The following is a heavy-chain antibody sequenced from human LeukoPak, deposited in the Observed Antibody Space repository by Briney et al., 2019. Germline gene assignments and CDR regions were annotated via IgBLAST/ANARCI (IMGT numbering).Heavy chain of an antibody. CDR1: GGTFSSYA. V-gene: IGHV1-69*13. D-gene: IGHD4-17*01. Sequence: SVKVSCKASGGTFSSYAISWVRQAPGLGLEWMGGIIPIFGTANYAQKFQGRVTITADESTSTAYMELSSLRSEDTAVYYCARVVTTVTNEPLIDYWGQGTLVTVSS. CDR3: ARVVTTVTNEPLIDY. CDR2: IIPIFGTA. J-gene: IGHJ4*02.